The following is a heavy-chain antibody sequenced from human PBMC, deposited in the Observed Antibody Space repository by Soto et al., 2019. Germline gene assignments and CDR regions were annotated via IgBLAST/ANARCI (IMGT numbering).Heavy chain of an antibody. Sequence: PGESLKISCKGSGYSFTSYWIGWVRQMPGKGLEWMGIIYPGDSDTRYSPSFQGQVTISADKSISTAYLQWSSLKASDTAMYYCASPYDYIWGSYRSSPFDIWGQGTMVTVSS. D-gene: IGHD3-16*02. CDR3: ASPYDYIWGSYRSSPFDI. V-gene: IGHV5-51*01. J-gene: IGHJ3*02. CDR1: GYSFTSYW. CDR2: IYPGDSDT.